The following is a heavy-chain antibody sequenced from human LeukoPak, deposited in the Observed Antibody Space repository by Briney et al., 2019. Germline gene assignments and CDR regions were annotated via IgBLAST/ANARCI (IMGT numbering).Heavy chain of an antibody. CDR3: ATTWMKYLFHY. CDR2: ISGSGGST. CDR1: GFTFSSYA. V-gene: IGHV3-23*01. D-gene: IGHD5-12*01. J-gene: IGHJ4*02. Sequence: GSLRLSCAASGFTFSSYAMSWVRQAPGKGLEWVSAISGSGGSTYYADSVKGRFTISRDNSKNTLYLQMNSLRAEDTAVYYCATTWMKYLFHYWGQGTLVTVSS.